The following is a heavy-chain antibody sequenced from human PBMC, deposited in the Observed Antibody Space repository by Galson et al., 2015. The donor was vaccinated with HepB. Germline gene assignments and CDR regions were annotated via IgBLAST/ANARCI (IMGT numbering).Heavy chain of an antibody. J-gene: IGHJ4*02. Sequence: SLRLSCPASGVTFSNYGMHWVRQAPGKGLEWVAVISYDGGTKYYADSVKGRFTISRDKSRNTLYLQMDSLRPEDTAVYFCAREGDTYRSGRYGSWGQGTLVTVSS. CDR2: ISYDGGTK. CDR3: AREGDTYRSGRYGS. CDR1: GVTFSNYG. D-gene: IGHD6-13*01. V-gene: IGHV3-30*03.